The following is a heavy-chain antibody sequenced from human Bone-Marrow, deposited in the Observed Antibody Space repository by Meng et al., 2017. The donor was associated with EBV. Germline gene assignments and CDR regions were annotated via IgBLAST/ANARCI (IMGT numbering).Heavy chain of an antibody. V-gene: IGHV1-69*06. CDR3: ARVKGLGATLGYYFDF. Sequence: QVQLGQAGAEVTKPGSSVKVSCKASGGTLNNYAISWVRQALGQGLEWMGGIIPIFVTPNYARKFQGRVTITADKSTSTSYMELSSLRSDDTAVYYCARVKGLGATLGYYFDFWGQGTLVTVSS. J-gene: IGHJ4*02. CDR1: GGTLNNYA. CDR2: IIPIFVTP. D-gene: IGHD1-26*01.